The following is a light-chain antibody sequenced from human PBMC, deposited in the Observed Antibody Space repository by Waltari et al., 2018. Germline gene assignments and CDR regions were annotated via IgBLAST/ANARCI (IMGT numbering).Light chain of an antibody. CDR3: QQYGHSPPYT. Sequence: EIVLTHSPGTLSLSPGESATLSCRASQRISTTYLAWYQQKPGHTPRLLIYDASSRATGIPDRFRGSGSGTDFTLTVSRVEPEDFAVYYCQQYGHSPPYTFGQGTKLEIK. CDR2: DAS. J-gene: IGKJ2*01. V-gene: IGKV3-20*01. CDR1: QRISTTY.